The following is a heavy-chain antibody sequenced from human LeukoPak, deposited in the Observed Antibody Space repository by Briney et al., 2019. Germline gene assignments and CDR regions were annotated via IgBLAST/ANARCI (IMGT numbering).Heavy chain of an antibody. V-gene: IGHV4-59*10. J-gene: IGHJ6*02. Sequence: SETLSLTCAVYGGSISSYYWSWIRQPAGKGLEWIGRIYTSGSTNYNPSLKSRVTMSVDTSKNQFSLKLSSVTAADTAVYYCARVYYYYGMDVWGQGTTVTVSS. CDR1: GGSISSYY. CDR3: ARVYYYYGMDV. CDR2: IYTSGST.